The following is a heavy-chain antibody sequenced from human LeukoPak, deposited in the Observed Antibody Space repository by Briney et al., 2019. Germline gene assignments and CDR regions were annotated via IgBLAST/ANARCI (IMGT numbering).Heavy chain of an antibody. V-gene: IGHV4-4*07. J-gene: IGHJ4*02. CDR1: GGSINSYY. CDR3: ARGGKATVVTM. D-gene: IGHD4-23*01. Sequence: SETLSLTCTVSGGSINSYYWSWIRQPAGEGLEWIGRIYSSGSTNYNPSLKSRVSMSVDTSKNQFSLKLTSVTAADTAVYYCARGGKATVVTMWGQGILVTVSS. CDR2: IYSSGST.